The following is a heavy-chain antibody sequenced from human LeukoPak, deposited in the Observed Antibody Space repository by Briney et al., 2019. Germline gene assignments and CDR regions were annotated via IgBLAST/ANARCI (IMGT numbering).Heavy chain of an antibody. CDR1: GFTFSSYS. V-gene: IGHV3-15*01. CDR2: IKSKNDGGTT. J-gene: IGHJ4*02. Sequence: GGSLRLSCAASGFTFSSYSMNWVRQAPGKGLEWVGRIKSKNDGGTTDYAAPVKGRFTISRDDSKSTLYLQMNSLKTEDTAVYYCTTGYCSSTSCSYWGQGTLVTVSS. CDR3: TTGYCSSTSCSY. D-gene: IGHD2-2*01.